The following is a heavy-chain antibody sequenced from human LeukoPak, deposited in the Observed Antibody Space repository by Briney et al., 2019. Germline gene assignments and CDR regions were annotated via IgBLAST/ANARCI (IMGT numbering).Heavy chain of an antibody. CDR3: AIHYYGSGSPLYYMDV. J-gene: IGHJ6*03. D-gene: IGHD3-10*01. V-gene: IGHV1-69*13. CDR2: IIPIFGTA. Sequence: SVKVSCKASGGTFSSYGISWVRQAPGQGLEWMGGIIPIFGTANYAQKFQGRVTITADESTSTAYMELSSLRSEDTAVYYCAIHYYGSGSPLYYMDVRGKGTTVTISS. CDR1: GGTFSSYG.